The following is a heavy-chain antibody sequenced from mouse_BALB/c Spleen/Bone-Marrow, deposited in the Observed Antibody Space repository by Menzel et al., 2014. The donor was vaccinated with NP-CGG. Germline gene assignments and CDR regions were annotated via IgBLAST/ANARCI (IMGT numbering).Heavy chain of an antibody. CDR1: GFNIKDTY. J-gene: IGHJ3*01. V-gene: IGHV14-3*02. CDR2: IDPANGNT. Sequence: EVKLVESGAELVKPGASVKLSCTASGFNIKDTYMHWVKQRPEQGLEWIGRIDPANGNTKYDPKFQGKATITADTSSNTAYLQLSSLTSEDTAVYYCARNGNYGARFAYWGQGTLVTVSA. CDR3: ARNGNYGARFAY. D-gene: IGHD2-1*01.